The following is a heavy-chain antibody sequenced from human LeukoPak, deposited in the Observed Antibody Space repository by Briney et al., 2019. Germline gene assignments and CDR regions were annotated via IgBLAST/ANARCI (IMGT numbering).Heavy chain of an antibody. CDR3: ARDLPSIARLYYFDY. CDR1: NYSISSGYD. V-gene: IGHV4-38-2*02. CDR2: IYHSGST. J-gene: IGHJ4*02. D-gene: IGHD6-6*01. Sequence: PSETLSLTCTVSNYSISSGYDWGWIRQPPGKGLEWIGSIYHSGSTYYNPSLKSRVTISVDTSKNQFSLKLSSVTAADTAVYYCARDLPSIARLYYFDYWGQGTLVTVSS.